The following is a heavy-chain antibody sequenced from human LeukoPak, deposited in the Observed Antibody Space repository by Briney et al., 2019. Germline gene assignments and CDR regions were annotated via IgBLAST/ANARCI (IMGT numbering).Heavy chain of an antibody. Sequence: PGGSLRLSCAASGFTFSSYSMNWVRQAPGKGLEWVSSISSSSSYIYYADSVKGRFTISRDNTKNSLYLQMNNLRAEDTAVYYCARDFQGVRGVIIPRYYGMDVWGKGTTVTVSS. V-gene: IGHV3-21*01. D-gene: IGHD3-10*01. CDR1: GFTFSSYS. J-gene: IGHJ6*04. CDR2: ISSSSSYI. CDR3: ARDFQGVRGVIIPRYYGMDV.